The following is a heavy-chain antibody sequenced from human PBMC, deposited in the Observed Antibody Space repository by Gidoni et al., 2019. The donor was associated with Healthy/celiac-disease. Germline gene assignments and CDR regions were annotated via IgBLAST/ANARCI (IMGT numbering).Heavy chain of an antibody. Sequence: QVQLLESGPGPVKPSETLSLHCNVSGGFMRGYYLNLIRQAPGKCLEWIGYIYYSGNTNYNPSLKSRVSISVDTSTSQFSLRLSYVTAAETAIYYCARGRLQLEGFDYWGQGTLVTVSS. CDR3: ARGRLQLEGFDY. D-gene: IGHD1-1*01. CDR1: GGFMRGYY. J-gene: IGHJ4*02. CDR2: IYYSGNT. V-gene: IGHV4-59*01.